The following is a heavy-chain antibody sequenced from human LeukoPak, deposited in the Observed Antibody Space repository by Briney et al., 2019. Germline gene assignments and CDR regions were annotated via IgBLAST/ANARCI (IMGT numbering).Heavy chain of an antibody. V-gene: IGHV4-34*01. CDR1: GGSFSGYY. J-gene: IGHJ6*02. D-gene: IGHD3-22*01. CDR2: INHSGST. Sequence: SETLSLTCAVYGGSFSGYYWSWIRQPPGKGLEWIGEINHSGSTNYNPSLKSRVTISVDTSKNQFSLKLSSVTAADTAVYYCASVRYYDSSGYYYYYYGMDVWGQGTTVTVSS. CDR3: ASVRYYDSSGYYYYYYGMDV.